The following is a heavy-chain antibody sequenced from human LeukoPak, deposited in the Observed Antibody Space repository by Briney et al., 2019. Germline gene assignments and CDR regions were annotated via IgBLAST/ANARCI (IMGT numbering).Heavy chain of an antibody. D-gene: IGHD2-21*01. Sequence: SETLSRTCAVYGGSFSGYYWSWIRQPPGKGLEWIGEINHSGSTNYNPSLKSRVTISVDTSKNQFSLKLSSVTAADTAVYYCARGNWGDWDYWGQGTLVTVSS. CDR3: ARGNWGDWDY. CDR1: GGSFSGYY. CDR2: INHSGST. V-gene: IGHV4-34*01. J-gene: IGHJ4*02.